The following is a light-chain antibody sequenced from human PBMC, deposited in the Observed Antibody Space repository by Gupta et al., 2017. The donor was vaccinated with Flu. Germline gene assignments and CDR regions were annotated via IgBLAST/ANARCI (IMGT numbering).Light chain of an antibody. CDR1: QIVSSS. CDR2: GAS. V-gene: IGKV3-15*01. J-gene: IGKJ2*01. Sequence: GERATLTCRASQIVSSSLAWYQQKPGQAPRLLIYGASTRATGIPARFSGSGSGTEFTLTISSLQSEDFAVYYCQQYNNWPYTFGQGTKLEIK. CDR3: QQYNNWPYT.